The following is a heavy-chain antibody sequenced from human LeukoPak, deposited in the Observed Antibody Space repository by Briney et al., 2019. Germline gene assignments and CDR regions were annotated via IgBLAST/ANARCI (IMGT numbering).Heavy chain of an antibody. CDR2: ISNTGSVI. V-gene: IGHV3-48*04. J-gene: IGHJ4*02. CDR3: ARNLPAADY. D-gene: IGHD2-2*01. Sequence: PGGSPRLSCAASGSTFSSHTMNWVRQAPGKGLEWISYISNTGSVIYYADSVKGRFTISRDNAKNSLYLQMNSLRVEDTAVYYCARNLPAADYWGQGTLVTVSS. CDR1: GSTFSSHT.